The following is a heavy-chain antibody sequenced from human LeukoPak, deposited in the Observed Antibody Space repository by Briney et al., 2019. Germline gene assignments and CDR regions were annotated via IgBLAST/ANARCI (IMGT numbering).Heavy chain of an antibody. CDR3: AKGPVAAGMDY. CDR2: ISGSGGST. D-gene: IGHD6-13*01. J-gene: IGHJ4*02. Sequence: GGSLRLSCAASGFTFSSYAMSWVRQAPGKGLEWVSAISGSGGSTYYADSVKGRFTISRDNSKNTLYLQMNRLRAEDAAVYYCAKGPVAAGMDYWGQGTLVTVSS. V-gene: IGHV3-23*01. CDR1: GFTFSSYA.